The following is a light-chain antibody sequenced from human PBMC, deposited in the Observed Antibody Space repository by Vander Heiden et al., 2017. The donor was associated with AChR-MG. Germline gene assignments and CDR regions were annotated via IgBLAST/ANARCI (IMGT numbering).Light chain of an antibody. CDR1: QTVLYSPNNKNY. CDR3: QQYDSTPPWT. J-gene: IGKJ1*01. V-gene: IGKV4-1*01. CDR2: WAS. Sequence: DIVMTQSPDSLAVSLGEKATINCKSSQTVLYSPNNKNYLAWYQQKPGQPPKLLIYWASTRESGVPDRFSGSGSGTDFTLTISSLQAEDVAVYYCQQYDSTPPWTFGQGTKVEIK.